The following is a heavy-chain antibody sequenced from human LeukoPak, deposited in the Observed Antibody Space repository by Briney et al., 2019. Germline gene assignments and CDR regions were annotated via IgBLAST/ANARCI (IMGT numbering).Heavy chain of an antibody. CDR1: GYTFTSYG. Sequence: ASVKVSCKASGYTFTSYGISWVRQAPGQGLEWTGWISAYNGNTNYAQKLQGRVTMTTDTSTSTAYMELRSLRSDDTAVYYCARDMQLEPTSTDTDYWGQGTLVTVSS. CDR3: ARDMQLEPTSTDTDY. CDR2: ISAYNGNT. V-gene: IGHV1-18*01. J-gene: IGHJ4*02. D-gene: IGHD1-1*01.